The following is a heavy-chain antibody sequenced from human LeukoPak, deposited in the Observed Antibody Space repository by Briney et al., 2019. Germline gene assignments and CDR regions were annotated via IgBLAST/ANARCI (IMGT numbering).Heavy chain of an antibody. V-gene: IGHV3-66*01. CDR1: GFTVSSNY. Sequence: GGSLRLSCAASGFTVSSNYMSWVRHAPGKGLEWVSVIYSGGSTYYADSVKGRFTISRDNSKNTLYLQMNSLRAEDTAVYYCARGLDSNHYYYYMDVWGKGTTVTVSS. J-gene: IGHJ6*03. CDR3: ARGLDSNHYYYYMDV. CDR2: IYSGGST. D-gene: IGHD3-22*01.